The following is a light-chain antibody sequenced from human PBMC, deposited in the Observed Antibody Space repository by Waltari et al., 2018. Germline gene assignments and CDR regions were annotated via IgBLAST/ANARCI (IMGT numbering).Light chain of an antibody. V-gene: IGKV3-11*01. CDR2: AAS. Sequence: EIVLTQSPATLSLSPGERATLSCRASQSVRNYLAWYQQKPGQAPRPLIYAASNRATGIPARFSGSGSGTDFTLTISSLEPEDFAVYYCQQRSTWPPYTFGQGTKLEIK. CDR1: QSVRNY. CDR3: QQRSTWPPYT. J-gene: IGKJ2*01.